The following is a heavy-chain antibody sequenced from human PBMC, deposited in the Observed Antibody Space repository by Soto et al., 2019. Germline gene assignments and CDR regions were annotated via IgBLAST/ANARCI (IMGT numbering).Heavy chain of an antibody. CDR2: INHSGST. J-gene: IGHJ5*02. V-gene: IGHV4-34*01. CDR3: ARAIYTQNGSGSSESWFDP. D-gene: IGHD3-10*01. CDR1: GGSFSGYY. Sequence: PSETLSLTCAVYGGSFSGYYWSWIRQPPGKGLEWIGEINHSGSTNYNPSLKSRVTISVDTSKNQFSLKLSSVTAADTAVYYCARAIYTQNGSGSSESWFDPWGQGTLVTVSS.